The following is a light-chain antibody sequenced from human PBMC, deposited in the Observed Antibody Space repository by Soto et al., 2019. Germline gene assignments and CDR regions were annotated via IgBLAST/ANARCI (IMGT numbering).Light chain of an antibody. Sequence: QSVLTQSSSASASLGSSVKLTCTLSSGHSSYIIAWHQQQPGKAPRFLLKLERSGRYNRESGVPDRFSGSSSGADRYLTISNLQSEDEADYYCETWNNHRVFGGGTKLTVL. CDR1: SGHSSYI. CDR3: ETWNNHRV. J-gene: IGLJ3*02. CDR2: LERSGRY. V-gene: IGLV4-60*03.